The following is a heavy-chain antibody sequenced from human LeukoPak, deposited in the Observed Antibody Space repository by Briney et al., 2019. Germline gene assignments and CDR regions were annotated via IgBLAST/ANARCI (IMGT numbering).Heavy chain of an antibody. CDR2: INPSGSIT. CDR3: VRDNSRFEGGSTFWWFDP. Sequence: GASVKISCKASGFSFSNYWIHWVRQAPGQGLEWKGIINPSGSITSYTHNLQGRLTVTRDTSTRTVYMELSSLRSEDTAIYYCVRDNSRFEGGSTFWWFDPWGPGTLVTVSS. D-gene: IGHD3-16*01. V-gene: IGHV1-46*04. CDR1: GFSFSNYW. J-gene: IGHJ5*02.